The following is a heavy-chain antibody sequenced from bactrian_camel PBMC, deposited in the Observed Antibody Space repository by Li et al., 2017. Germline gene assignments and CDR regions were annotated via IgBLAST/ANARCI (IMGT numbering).Heavy chain of an antibody. CDR2: LKWDGTDT. D-gene: IGHD4*01. J-gene: IGHJ4*01. CDR3: ATSDNVATYNHY. CDR1: GLTLDDYT. V-gene: IGHV3-1*01. Sequence: VQLVESGGGLVQPGGSLKLSCVASGLTLDDYTLAWIRQVSGKGVEWVSTLKWDGTDTYYADFVKGRFTISKGNTMNTAYLQMDSLKSEDTALYYCATSDNVATYNHYWGQGTQVTV.